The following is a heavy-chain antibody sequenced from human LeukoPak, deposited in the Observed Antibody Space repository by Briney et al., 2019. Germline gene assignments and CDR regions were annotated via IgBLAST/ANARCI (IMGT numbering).Heavy chain of an antibody. CDR3: ARVPLGYYDSSYYFDY. V-gene: IGHV1-69*05. CDR2: IIPIFGTA. CDR1: GGTFSSYA. J-gene: IGHJ4*02. D-gene: IGHD3-22*01. Sequence: SSVKVSCKASGGTFSSYAISWVRQAPGQGLEWMGRIIPIFGTANYAQKFQGRVTITTDESTSTAYMELSSLRSEDTAVYYRARVPLGYYDSSYYFDYWAEGPLVTVFS.